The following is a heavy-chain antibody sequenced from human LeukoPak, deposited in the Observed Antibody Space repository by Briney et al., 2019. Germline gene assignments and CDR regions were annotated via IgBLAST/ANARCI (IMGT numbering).Heavy chain of an antibody. Sequence: GGSLRLSCAASGFTFSRYWMHWVRQGPGKGLVWVSRFNSDGSSTSYADSVKGRFTISRDNAKNTLYLQMNSLRAEDTAVYYCAREYSTGFDPWGQGTLVTVSA. CDR2: FNSDGSST. CDR1: GFTFSRYW. D-gene: IGHD2-15*01. CDR3: AREYSTGFDP. V-gene: IGHV3-74*01. J-gene: IGHJ5*02.